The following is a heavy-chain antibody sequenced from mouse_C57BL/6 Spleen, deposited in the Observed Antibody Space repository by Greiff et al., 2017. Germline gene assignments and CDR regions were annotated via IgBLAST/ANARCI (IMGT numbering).Heavy chain of an antibody. CDR2: IYPGGGDT. V-gene: IGHV1-80*01. CDR3: ASFYDGYEFAY. Sequence: VQLQQSGAELVKPGASVKISCTASGYAFSSYWMNWVKQRPGKGLEWIGQIYPGGGDTNYNGKFKGKATLTADKSSSTAYMQLSSLTSEDSAVYFCASFYDGYEFAYWGQGTLVTVSA. CDR1: GYAFSSYW. J-gene: IGHJ3*01. D-gene: IGHD2-3*01.